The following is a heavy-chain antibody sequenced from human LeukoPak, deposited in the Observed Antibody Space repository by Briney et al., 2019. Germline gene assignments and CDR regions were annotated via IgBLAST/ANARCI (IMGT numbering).Heavy chain of an antibody. Sequence: SETLSLTCTVSGGSISNYYWSWIRQPAGKGLEWIGRIYTSGSTNYNPSLKSRVTMSVDTSKNQFSLKLSSVTAADTAVYYCARDKLCGSTTCWASWFDPWGQGTLVTVSS. CDR3: ARDKLCGSTTCWASWFDP. J-gene: IGHJ5*02. CDR1: GGSISNYY. D-gene: IGHD2-2*01. V-gene: IGHV4-4*07. CDR2: IYTSGST.